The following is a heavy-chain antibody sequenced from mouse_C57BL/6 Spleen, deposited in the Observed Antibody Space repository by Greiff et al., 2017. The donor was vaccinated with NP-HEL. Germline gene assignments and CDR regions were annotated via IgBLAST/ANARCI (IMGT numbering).Heavy chain of an antibody. Sequence: QVTLKESGAELARPGASVKLSCKASGYTFTSYGISWVKQRTGQGLEWIGEIYPRSGNTYYNEKFKGKATLTADKSSSTAYMELRSLTSEDSAVYFCARSNDYDGRYYAMDYWGQGTSVTVSS. CDR3: ARSNDYDGRYYAMDY. J-gene: IGHJ4*01. CDR2: IYPRSGNT. D-gene: IGHD2-4*01. CDR1: GYTFTSYG. V-gene: IGHV1-81*01.